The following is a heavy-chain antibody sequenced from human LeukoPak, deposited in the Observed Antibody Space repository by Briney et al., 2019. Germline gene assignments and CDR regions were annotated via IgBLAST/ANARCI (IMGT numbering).Heavy chain of an antibody. Sequence: GGSLTLSYAASGFTFSSYGMHSVRQAPGRGRGWVVVILYEGSNKYHAASVKGRFTIPRDNSKNALYLQRNSQRAEDTAVYYCARDEAEFERVYSYGYYSDYYYGMHVWGEGTTLTVPS. J-gene: IGHJ6*04. V-gene: IGHV3-30*03. CDR1: GFTFSSYG. CDR2: ILYEGSNK. CDR3: ARDEAEFERVYSYGYYSDYYYGMHV. D-gene: IGHD5-18*01.